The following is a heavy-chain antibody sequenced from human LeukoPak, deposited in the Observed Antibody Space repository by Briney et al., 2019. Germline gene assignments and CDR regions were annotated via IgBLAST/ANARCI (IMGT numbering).Heavy chain of an antibody. V-gene: IGHV3-23*01. J-gene: IGHJ4*02. Sequence: GGSLRLSCAASGFTFSNYVMSWVRQTPGKGLEWVSSLSGGADRTYYADSVKGRFTISRDNSKNTLYLQMNSLRAEDAAVYYCAKDRLQVVTAQFVDWGQGALVTVSS. D-gene: IGHD2-2*01. CDR1: GFTFSNYV. CDR3: AKDRLQVVTAQFVD. CDR2: LSGGADRT.